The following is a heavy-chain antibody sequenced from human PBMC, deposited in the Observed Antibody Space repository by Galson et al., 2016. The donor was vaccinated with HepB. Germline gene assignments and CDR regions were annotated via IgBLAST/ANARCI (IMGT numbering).Heavy chain of an antibody. V-gene: IGHV3-66*01. CDR3: AREGVAAAGGRGYNWFDP. D-gene: IGHD6-13*01. Sequence: SLRLSCAASGFTVSSNYMSWVRQAPGKGLEWVSVIYSGGSTYYADSVKGRFTISRDNSKNTLYLQMNSLRAEDTAVYYCAREGVAAAGGRGYNWFDPWGLGTLVTVSS. CDR2: IYSGGST. J-gene: IGHJ5*02. CDR1: GFTVSSNY.